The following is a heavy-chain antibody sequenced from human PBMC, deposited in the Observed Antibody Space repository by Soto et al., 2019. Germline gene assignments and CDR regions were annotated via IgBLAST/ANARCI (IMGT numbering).Heavy chain of an antibody. Sequence: PSETLSLTCTVSCGSISSGGYYWSWIRQHPGKGLEWIGYIYYSGSTYYNPSLKSRVTISVDTSKNQFSLKLSSVTAADTAVYYCARGGWFGDSSLLYYFDPWGQGTLVTVS. V-gene: IGHV4-31*03. J-gene: IGHJ5*02. CDR1: CGSISSGGYY. CDR2: IYYSGST. CDR3: ARGGWFGDSSLLYYFDP. D-gene: IGHD3-10*01.